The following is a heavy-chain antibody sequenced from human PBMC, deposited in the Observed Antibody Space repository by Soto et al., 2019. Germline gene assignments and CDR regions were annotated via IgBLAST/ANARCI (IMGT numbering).Heavy chain of an antibody. D-gene: IGHD2-15*01. CDR2: INHSGST. J-gene: IGHJ6*02. CDR1: GGSFSGYY. Sequence: ASETLSLTCAVYGGSFSGYYWSWIRQPPGKGLEWIGEINHSGSTNYNPSLKSRVTISVDTSKNQFSLKLSSVTAADTAVYYCARGTGRCSGGSCYPRTYYYYYYGMDVWGQGTTVTVSS. CDR3: ARGTGRCSGGSCYPRTYYYYYYGMDV. V-gene: IGHV4-34*01.